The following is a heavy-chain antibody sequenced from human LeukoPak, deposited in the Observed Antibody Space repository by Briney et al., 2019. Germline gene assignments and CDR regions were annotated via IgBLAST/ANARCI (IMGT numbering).Heavy chain of an antibody. CDR2: INSDGSST. D-gene: IGHD3-3*01. CDR1: GFTFSSYW. CDR3: ARSTIFGVEIDY. V-gene: IGHV3-74*01. Sequence: QAGGSLRLSCAASGFTFSSYWMHWVRQAPGKGLVWASRINSDGSSTSYADSVKGRFTISRDNAKNTLYLQMNSLRAEDTAVYYCARSTIFGVEIDYSGQGTLVTVSS. J-gene: IGHJ4*02.